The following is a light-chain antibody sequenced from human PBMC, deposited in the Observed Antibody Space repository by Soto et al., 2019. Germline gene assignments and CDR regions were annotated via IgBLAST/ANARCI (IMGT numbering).Light chain of an antibody. CDR2: DTF. CDR3: QQRARWPMP. CDR1: QSVSTF. J-gene: IGKJ5*01. V-gene: IGKV3-11*01. Sequence: EVVLTQSPATLSVSPGERVTLSCRASQSVSTFLAWYQHKPGQAPRPLIYDTFERATGVPDRFSGGGSWTDFTLTISSLEPEDFAVYYCQQRARWPMPFGQGTRLE.